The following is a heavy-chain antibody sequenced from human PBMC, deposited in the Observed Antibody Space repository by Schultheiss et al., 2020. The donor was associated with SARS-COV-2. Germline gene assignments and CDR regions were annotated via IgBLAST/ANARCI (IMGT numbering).Heavy chain of an antibody. CDR1: GYTFTSYD. D-gene: IGHD3-22*01. CDR2: MNPNSGGT. Sequence: ASVKVSCKASGYTFTSYDINWVRQATGQGLEWMGWMNPNSGGTNYAQKFQGRVTMTRDTSISTAYMELSRLRSDDTAVYYCARAYDSSGYHAFDIWGQGTMVTVSS. CDR3: ARAYDSSGYHAFDI. V-gene: IGHV1-2*02. J-gene: IGHJ3*02.